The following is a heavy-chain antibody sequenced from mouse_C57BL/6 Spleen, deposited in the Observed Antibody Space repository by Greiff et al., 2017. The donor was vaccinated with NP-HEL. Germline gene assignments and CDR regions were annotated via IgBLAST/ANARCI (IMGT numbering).Heavy chain of an antibody. Sequence: VQLQQPGAELVKPGASVKMSCKASGYTFTSYWITWVKQRPGQGLEWIGDIYPGSGSTNYNEKFKSKATLTVDTSSSTAYMQLSSLTSEDSAVYYCARERGDYYGSSDWFAYWGQGTLVTVSA. CDR2: IYPGSGST. J-gene: IGHJ3*01. D-gene: IGHD1-1*01. CDR1: GYTFTSYW. CDR3: ARERGDYYGSSDWFAY. V-gene: IGHV1-55*01.